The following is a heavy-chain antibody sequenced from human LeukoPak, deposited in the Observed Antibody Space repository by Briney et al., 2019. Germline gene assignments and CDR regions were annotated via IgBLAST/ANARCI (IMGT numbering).Heavy chain of an antibody. V-gene: IGHV3-7*01. Sequence: PGGSLRLSCAASGFTFSHYWMNWVRQAPGKGLEWVANIKQDGSEKYYVDPVKGRFTISRDNPKNSLYLQMNSLRAEDTAVYYCAGDSSGYYWAFWGQGTRVTVSS. D-gene: IGHD3-22*01. CDR2: IKQDGSEK. CDR1: GFTFSHYW. CDR3: AGDSSGYYWAF. J-gene: IGHJ4*02.